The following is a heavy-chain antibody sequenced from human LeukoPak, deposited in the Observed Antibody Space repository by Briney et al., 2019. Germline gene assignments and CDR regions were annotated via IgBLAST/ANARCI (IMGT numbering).Heavy chain of an antibody. V-gene: IGHV4-30-2*01. CDR1: GGSISSGGYS. D-gene: IGHD3-22*01. J-gene: IGHJ4*02. CDR2: IYHSGST. Sequence: SETLSLTCAVSGGSISSGGYSWSWIRQPPGKGLEWIGYIYHSGSTYYNPSLKSRVTISVDRSKNQFSLKLSSVTAADTAVYYCARGPNYYDSSGYSYYFDYWGQGTLVTVSS. CDR3: ARGPNYYDSSGYSYYFDY.